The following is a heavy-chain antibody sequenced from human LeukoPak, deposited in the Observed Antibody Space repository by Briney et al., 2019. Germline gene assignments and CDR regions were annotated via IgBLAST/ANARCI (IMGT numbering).Heavy chain of an antibody. CDR3: ARLYCSGGSCYNAFDI. CDR1: GGSISSYY. J-gene: IGHJ3*02. Sequence: SETLSLTCTVSGGSISSYYWSWIRQPAGKGLEWIGRIYTSGGTNYNPSLKSRVTMSVDTSKNQFSLKLSSVTAADTAVYYCARLYCSGGSCYNAFDIWGQGTMVTVSS. D-gene: IGHD2-15*01. CDR2: IYTSGGT. V-gene: IGHV4-4*07.